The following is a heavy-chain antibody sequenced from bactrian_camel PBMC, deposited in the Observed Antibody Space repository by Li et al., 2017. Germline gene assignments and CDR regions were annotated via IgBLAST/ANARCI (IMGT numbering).Heavy chain of an antibody. J-gene: IGHJ4*01. CDR1: GFTYSSSG. CDR3: VRGLGYEYNI. V-gene: IGHV3S1*01. CDR2: IGSSGTTT. Sequence: QLVESGGGLVQPGGSLRLSCEASGFTYSSSGMYWVRLSPGKGLERVSYIGSSGTTTTYADLVKGRFTVSRDNAKNTMYLQMNNLKPDDTAVYYCVRGLGYEYNIWGQGTQVTVS.